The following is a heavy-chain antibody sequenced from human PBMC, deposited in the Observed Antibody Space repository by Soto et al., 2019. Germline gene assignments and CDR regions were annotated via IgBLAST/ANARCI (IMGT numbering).Heavy chain of an antibody. Sequence: KPSETLSLTCTVSGASISSGGYYWTWIRQYPGKGLEWIGYVYYGGNTNFNPSLRSRVAMSVDRSKNQFSLDLKSVTVADTAVYYCSRARRGSRYFYHLWRPGTQVTVSS. V-gene: IGHV4-31*03. CDR1: GASISSGGYY. CDR2: VYYGGNT. D-gene: IGHD1-26*01. CDR3: SRARRGSRYFYHL. J-gene: IGHJ1*01.